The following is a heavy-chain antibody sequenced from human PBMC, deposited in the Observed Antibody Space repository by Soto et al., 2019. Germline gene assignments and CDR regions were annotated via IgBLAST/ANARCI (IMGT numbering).Heavy chain of an antibody. V-gene: IGHV4-30-4*01. CDR1: GGAITRGDHF. Sequence: PSETLSLTCSVSGGAITRGDHFWGWVRQSPGKGLEWLGYIYFSGSTYYNPALKGRVMMTIDTSNHQFSLNLSSVTAADTAVFYCGRGQTAIDVWGQGTTVTVSS. J-gene: IGHJ6*02. D-gene: IGHD5-18*01. CDR2: IYFSGST. CDR3: GRGQTAIDV.